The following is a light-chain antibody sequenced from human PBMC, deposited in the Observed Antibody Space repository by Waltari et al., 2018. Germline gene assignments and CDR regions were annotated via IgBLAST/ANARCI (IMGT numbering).Light chain of an antibody. J-gene: IGKJ1*01. V-gene: IGKV2-24*01. CDR1: ESLVHSSGDPF. CDR2: EVS. Sequence: VLTQTPVSLNVTVGQPASISCRSSESLVHSSGDPFFNWLHQWPGQPPRLLIFEVSHRFSGVPDRFSGSGAGTDFTLHISSVQPEDVGFFYCMQATHFPRTFGQGTKVDI. CDR3: MQATHFPRT.